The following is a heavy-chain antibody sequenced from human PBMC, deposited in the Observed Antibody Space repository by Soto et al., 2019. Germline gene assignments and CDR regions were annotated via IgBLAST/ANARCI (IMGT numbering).Heavy chain of an antibody. J-gene: IGHJ3*01. CDR3: ANFYSGSYRVG. D-gene: IGHD1-26*01. V-gene: IGHV3-23*01. CDR2: ISGSGGST. Sequence: EVQLLESGGGLVQPGGSLRLSCAASGFTFSSYAMSWVRQAPGKGLEWVSAISGSGGSTYYADSVKGRFTIPRENSKNTLYLQMNSLRAEDTAVYYCANFYSGSYRVGWGQGTMVTVSS. CDR1: GFTFSSYA.